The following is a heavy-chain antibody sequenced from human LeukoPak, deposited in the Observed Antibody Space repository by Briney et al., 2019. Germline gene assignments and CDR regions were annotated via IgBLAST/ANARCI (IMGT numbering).Heavy chain of an antibody. J-gene: IGHJ4*02. CDR2: ISSSSSYI. D-gene: IGHD3-3*01. CDR3: ARMDFWSGYYTSYFDY. V-gene: IGHV3-21*01. CDR1: GFTFSSYS. Sequence: GGSLRLSCAASGFTFSSYSMNWVRQAPGKGLEWVSSISSSSSYIYYADSVKGRFTISRDNAKNSLYLQMNSLRAEDTAVYYCARMDFWSGYYTSYFDYWGQGTLVTVSS.